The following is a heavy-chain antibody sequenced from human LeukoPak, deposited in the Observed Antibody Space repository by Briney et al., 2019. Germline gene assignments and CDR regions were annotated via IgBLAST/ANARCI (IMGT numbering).Heavy chain of an antibody. J-gene: IGHJ4*02. CDR1: GGSISSSSYY. D-gene: IGHD3-3*01. Sequence: PSETLSLTCTVSGGSISSSSYYWGWIRQPPGKGLEWIGSIYYSGSTYYNPSLKSRVTISVDTSKNQISLKLSSVTAADTAVYYCARHLRGGIFGFDYWGQGTLVTVSS. V-gene: IGHV4-39*01. CDR3: ARHLRGGIFGFDY. CDR2: IYYSGST.